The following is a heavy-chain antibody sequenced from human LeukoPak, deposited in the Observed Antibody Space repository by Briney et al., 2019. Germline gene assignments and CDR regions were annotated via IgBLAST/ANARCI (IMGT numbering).Heavy chain of an antibody. D-gene: IGHD6-19*01. V-gene: IGHV3-23*01. CDR3: ARAVGAFDI. CDR1: GFTFSSYA. Sequence: PGGSLRLSCAASGFTFSSYAMSWVRQAPGKGLEWVSVISGSGQTTYYADSVKGRFTIFRDNGKNTLYLQMNSLRAEDTAVYYCARAVGAFDILGQGTMVTVSS. J-gene: IGHJ3*02. CDR2: ISGSGQTT.